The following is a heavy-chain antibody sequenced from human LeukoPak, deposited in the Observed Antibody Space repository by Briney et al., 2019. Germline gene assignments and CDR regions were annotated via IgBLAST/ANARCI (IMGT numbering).Heavy chain of an antibody. CDR3: ARGGKIALAGTRSPQYFQH. D-gene: IGHD6-19*01. CDR2: IRYDGSNK. V-gene: IGHV3-30*02. J-gene: IGHJ1*01. CDR1: GFTFSSYG. Sequence: GGSLRLSCAASGFTFSSYGMHWVRQAPGKWLEWVTFIRYDGSNKYYADSVKGRFTNSRDNSKNTLYLQMNSLRREDTAVYYCARGGKIALAGTRSPQYFQHWGQGTLVTVSS.